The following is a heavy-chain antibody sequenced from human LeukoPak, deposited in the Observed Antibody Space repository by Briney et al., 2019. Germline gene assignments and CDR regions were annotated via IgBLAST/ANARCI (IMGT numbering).Heavy chain of an antibody. V-gene: IGHV3-30*03. CDR3: VVDAFDI. CDR1: GFTFSSYG. J-gene: IGHJ3*02. Sequence: TGGSLRLSCAASGFTFSSYGMHWVRQAPGKGLEWVAVISYDGSNKYYADSVKGRFTISRDNSKNTLYLQMNSPRAEDTAVYYCVVDAFDIWGQGTMVTVSS. D-gene: IGHD6-6*01. CDR2: ISYDGSNK.